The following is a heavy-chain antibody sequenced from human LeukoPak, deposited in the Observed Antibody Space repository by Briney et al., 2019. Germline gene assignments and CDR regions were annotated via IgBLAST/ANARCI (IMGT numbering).Heavy chain of an antibody. Sequence: GGSLRLSCAASGFTFNNYTMNWVRQAPGKGLEWVSSISSSSDYIYYADSVKGRFTISRDNAKNSLYLQMDSLTAEDTAVYYCTRKGSQWDFLVDYWGQGTRVAVSP. D-gene: IGHD2/OR15-2a*01. CDR1: GFTFNNYT. V-gene: IGHV3-21*01. CDR3: TRKGSQWDFLVDY. J-gene: IGHJ4*02. CDR2: ISSSSDYI.